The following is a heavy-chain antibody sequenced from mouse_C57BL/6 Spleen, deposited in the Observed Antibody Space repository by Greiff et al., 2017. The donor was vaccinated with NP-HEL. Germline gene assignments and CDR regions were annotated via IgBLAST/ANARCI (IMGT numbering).Heavy chain of an antibody. D-gene: IGHD3-1*01. CDR1: GYTFTDYY. J-gene: IGHJ2*01. CDR3: ARSGIAFDY. Sequence: EVHLQQSGPELVKPGASVKISCKASGYTFTDYYMNWVKQSHGKSLEWIGDINPNNGGTSYNQKFKGKATLTVDKSSSTAYMELRSLTSEDSAVYYCARSGIAFDYWGQGTTLTVSS. CDR2: INPNNGGT. V-gene: IGHV1-26*01.